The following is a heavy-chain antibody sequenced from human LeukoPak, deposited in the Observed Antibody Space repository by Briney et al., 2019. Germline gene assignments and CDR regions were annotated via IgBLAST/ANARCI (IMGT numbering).Heavy chain of an antibody. J-gene: IGHJ6*02. CDR3: ARDLMDYDVSTGLHHYYMDV. CDR2: INGDGSNI. V-gene: IGHV3-74*01. D-gene: IGHD3-9*01. Sequence: GGSLRLSCVAAGFTFSSYWMHWVRQDPRKGLVWVSRINGDGSNINYADSVRGRFTISRDNAKNTLYLQMNTLRVEDTAVYYCARDLMDYDVSTGLHHYYMDVWGQGTTVTVSS. CDR1: GFTFSSYW.